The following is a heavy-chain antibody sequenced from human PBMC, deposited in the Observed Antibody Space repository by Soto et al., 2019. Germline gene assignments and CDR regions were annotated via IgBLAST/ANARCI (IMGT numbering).Heavy chain of an antibody. J-gene: IGHJ4*02. D-gene: IGHD3-16*02. Sequence: LSLTCTVSGGSISSYYWSWIRQPAGKGLEWIGRIYTSGSTNYNPSLKSRVTMSVDTSKNQFSLKLSSVTAADTAVYYCARVSVWGSYRLYYFDYWGQGTLVTVSS. CDR2: IYTSGST. V-gene: IGHV4-4*07. CDR1: GGSISSYY. CDR3: ARVSVWGSYRLYYFDY.